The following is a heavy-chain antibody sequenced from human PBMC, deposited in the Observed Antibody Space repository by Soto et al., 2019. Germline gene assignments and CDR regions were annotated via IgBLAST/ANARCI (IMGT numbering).Heavy chain of an antibody. CDR3: TTGVTSRGMDV. V-gene: IGHV3-15*01. J-gene: IGHJ6*02. CDR1: GFTFSNAW. Sequence: EVQLVESGGGLVKPGGSLRLSCAASGFTFSNAWMSWVRQAPGKGLEWVGRIKTKTDGGTTDYAAPVKGRFTISRDDSTNTLYLQMNSLNTEDTAVYYCTTGVTSRGMDVWGQGTTVTVSS. D-gene: IGHD2-21*02. CDR2: IKTKTDGGTT.